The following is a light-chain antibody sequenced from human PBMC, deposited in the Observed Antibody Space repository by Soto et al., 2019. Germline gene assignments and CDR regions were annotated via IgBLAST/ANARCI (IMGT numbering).Light chain of an antibody. CDR3: QQYSIWRT. V-gene: IGKV3-15*01. J-gene: IGKJ1*01. CDR1: ESVSTN. CDR2: GAS. Sequence: DIEMTQSPATLSLAPGERVTLSCRASESVSTNLAWYQQKAGQAPRLLIYGASTRATGIPARFSGSGSGTEFTLTISSLQSEDFAVYYCQQYSIWRTLGQGTKVDI.